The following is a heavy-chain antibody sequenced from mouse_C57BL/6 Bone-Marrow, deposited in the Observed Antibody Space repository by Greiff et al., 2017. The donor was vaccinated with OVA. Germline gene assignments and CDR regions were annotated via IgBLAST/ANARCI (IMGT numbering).Heavy chain of an antibody. D-gene: IGHD1-1*01. Sequence: EVMLVESGGGLVKPGGSLKLSCAASGFTFSDYGMHWVRQAPEKGLEWVAYISSGSSTIYYADTVKGRFTISRDNAKNTLFLQMTSLRSEDTAMYYCARELRSWFAYWGQGTLVTVSA. CDR3: ARELRSWFAY. CDR1: GFTFSDYG. J-gene: IGHJ3*01. V-gene: IGHV5-17*01. CDR2: ISSGSSTI.